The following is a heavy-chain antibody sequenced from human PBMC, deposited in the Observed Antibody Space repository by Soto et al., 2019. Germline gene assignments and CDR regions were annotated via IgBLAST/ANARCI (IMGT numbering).Heavy chain of an antibody. CDR3: ARRVFGALY. D-gene: IGHD3-10*02. Sequence: EVQLMESGGGLVQPGGSPRLSCAASGFTFNSNWMSWVRQAPGKGLEWVANIKQDGNEKDYVDSVKGRFTISRDNTKNSLYLQMNSLRVEDTAVYYCARRVFGALYWGQGTLVTVSS. CDR1: GFTFNSNW. V-gene: IGHV3-7*01. J-gene: IGHJ4*02. CDR2: IKQDGNEK.